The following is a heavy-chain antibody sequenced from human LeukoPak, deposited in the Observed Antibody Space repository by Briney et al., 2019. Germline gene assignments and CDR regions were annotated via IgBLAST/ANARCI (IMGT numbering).Heavy chain of an antibody. J-gene: IGHJ4*02. CDR3: ARLGGSYYTY. Sequence: GGSLRLSCLASGFAFSSYWMTWVRQAPGKGLEWVANIKQDGGEEYYVDSVKGRFTISRDNARNSLFLQMNSLRVEDTAVYYCARLGGSYYTYWGQGTLVTVSS. CDR2: IKQDGGEE. V-gene: IGHV3-7*01. CDR1: GFAFSSYW. D-gene: IGHD1-26*01.